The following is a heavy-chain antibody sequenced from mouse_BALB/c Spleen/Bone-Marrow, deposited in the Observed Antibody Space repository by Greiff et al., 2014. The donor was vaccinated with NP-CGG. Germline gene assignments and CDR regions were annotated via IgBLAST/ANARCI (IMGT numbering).Heavy chain of an antibody. CDR2: IYPGSGST. J-gene: IGHJ4*01. CDR1: GYTFTSYW. D-gene: IGHD1-1*01. CDR3: RSYDYAMDY. Sequence: LQQSGSELVRPGASVKLSCKASGYTFTSYWMHWVRQRLGQGLEWIGNIYPGSGSTNYDEKFKSKATLTVDTSSSTAYMQLSSLTSEDSAVYYCRSYDYAMDYWGQGTSVTVSS. V-gene: IGHV1S22*01.